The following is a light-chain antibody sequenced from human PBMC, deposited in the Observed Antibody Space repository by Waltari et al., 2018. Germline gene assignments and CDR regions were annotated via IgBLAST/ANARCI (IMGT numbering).Light chain of an antibody. CDR1: LLPNQF. CDR3: QSVDVTALP. V-gene: IGLV3-25*03. CDR2: KDT. Sequence: SYELTQPPSVSVSPGQTATITCSADLLPNQFAYWYQQRPGQAPDLLIYKDTERASGIPERFSGSTPGTTVTLTIAGVQAEDEADYFCQSVDVTALPFGGGTRLTVL. J-gene: IGLJ2*01.